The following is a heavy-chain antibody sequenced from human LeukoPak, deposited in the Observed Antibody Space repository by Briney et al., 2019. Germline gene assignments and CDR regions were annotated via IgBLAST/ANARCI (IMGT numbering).Heavy chain of an antibody. CDR2: IIPIFGIA. CDR1: GGTFSSYA. Sequence: ASVKVSCKASGGTFSSYAIGWVRRAPGQGLEWMGRIIPIFGIANYAQKFQGRVTITADKSTSTAYMELSSLRSEDTAVYYCARGRTRIAAAGGYYGMDVWGQGTTVTVSS. J-gene: IGHJ6*02. V-gene: IGHV1-69*04. D-gene: IGHD6-13*01. CDR3: ARGRTRIAAAGGYYGMDV.